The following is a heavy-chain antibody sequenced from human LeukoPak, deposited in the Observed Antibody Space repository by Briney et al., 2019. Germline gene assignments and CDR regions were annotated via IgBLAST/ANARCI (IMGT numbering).Heavy chain of an antibody. J-gene: IGHJ4*02. D-gene: IGHD3-10*01. V-gene: IGHV4-34*01. CDR2: INHSGST. CDR3: AAFRVY. CDR1: GGSFSGYY. Sequence: PSETLSLTCAVYGGSFSGYYWSWIRQPPGKGLEWIGEINHSGSTNYNPSLKSRVTISVDTSKNQFSLKLSSVTAADTAVYYCAAFRVYWGQGTLVTVSS.